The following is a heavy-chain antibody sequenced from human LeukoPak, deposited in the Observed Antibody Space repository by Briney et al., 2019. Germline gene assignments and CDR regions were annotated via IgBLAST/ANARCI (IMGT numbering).Heavy chain of an antibody. Sequence: GGSLRLSCAASGFTFSSYAMSWVRQAPGKGLEWVSAISGSGGSTYYADSVKGRFTISRDNSKSTLYLQMNSLRAEDTAVYYCAKGDLGYGYFDYWGQETLVTVSS. D-gene: IGHD5-18*01. V-gene: IGHV3-23*01. CDR1: GFTFSSYA. J-gene: IGHJ4*02. CDR3: AKGDLGYGYFDY. CDR2: ISGSGGST.